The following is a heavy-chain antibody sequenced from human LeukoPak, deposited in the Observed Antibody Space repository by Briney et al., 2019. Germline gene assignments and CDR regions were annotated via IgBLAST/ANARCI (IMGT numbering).Heavy chain of an antibody. Sequence: QPGGSLRLSCAASGLTFSSYGMHWVRQAPGKGLEWVAFIRYDGSNKYYADSVKGRFTISRDNSKNTLYLQMDSLRAEDTAVYYCAKDYDYSNYRFDYWGQGTQVTVSS. CDR1: GLTFSSYG. V-gene: IGHV3-30*02. CDR3: AKDYDYSNYRFDY. D-gene: IGHD4-11*01. CDR2: IRYDGSNK. J-gene: IGHJ4*02.